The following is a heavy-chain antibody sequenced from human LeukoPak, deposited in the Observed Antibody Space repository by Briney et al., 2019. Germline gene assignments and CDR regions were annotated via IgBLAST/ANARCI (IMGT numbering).Heavy chain of an antibody. Sequence: GGSLRLSCAASGFTFGNHAMHWVRQAPGMGLEWVAVISYEASNEYYADSVKGRFTISRDNSKNTLYLQVNSLRAEDTAVYYCARDYLVGCTDTICYPIDYWGQGTLVTVSS. CDR3: ARDYLVGCTDTICYPIDY. CDR2: ISYEASNE. V-gene: IGHV3-30*01. J-gene: IGHJ4*02. CDR1: GFTFGNHA. D-gene: IGHD2-8*02.